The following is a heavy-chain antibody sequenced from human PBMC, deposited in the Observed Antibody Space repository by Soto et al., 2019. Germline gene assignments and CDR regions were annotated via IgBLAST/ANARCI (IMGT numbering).Heavy chain of an antibody. D-gene: IGHD6-19*01. Sequence: GGSLRLSCVASGFTSSSYSMNWVRQAPGKGLEWISYISSHSSTLYYADSVKGRFTISRDNAENSLYLQMNSLRDEDTAVYYCVRDGSGNLYLNWFDPWGQGTLVTVSS. J-gene: IGHJ5*02. CDR2: ISSHSSTL. CDR1: GFTSSSYS. V-gene: IGHV3-48*02. CDR3: VRDGSGNLYLNWFDP.